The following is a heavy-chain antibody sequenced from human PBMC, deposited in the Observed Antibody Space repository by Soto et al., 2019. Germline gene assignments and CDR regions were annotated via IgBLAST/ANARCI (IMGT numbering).Heavy chain of an antibody. J-gene: IGHJ4*02. Sequence: PGSSLRLSCSASGFTFNIHNMNWVRQAPGKGLEWVSSISSRSSYIYYSDSVKVRFTISRDNAKNSLYLQTNSLRAEDTAVYYCARDNVPSDFFDSWGQGTPVTVSS. V-gene: IGHV3-21*01. D-gene: IGHD2-8*01. CDR1: GFTFNIHN. CDR3: ARDNVPSDFFDS. CDR2: ISSRSSYI.